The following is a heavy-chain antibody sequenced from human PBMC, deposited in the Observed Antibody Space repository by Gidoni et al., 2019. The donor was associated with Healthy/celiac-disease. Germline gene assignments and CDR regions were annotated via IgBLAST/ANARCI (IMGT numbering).Heavy chain of an antibody. D-gene: IGHD6-19*01. V-gene: IGHV3-48*01. Sequence: EVQLVESGGGLVQPGGSLRLSCAASGFPFNTYSMNWVRQAPGKGLEWVSYISSTSSTIYYADSVKGRFTISRDNAKNSLYLQMNSLRAEDTAVYYCARDPQEQWLFDYWGQGTLVTVSS. CDR3: ARDPQEQWLFDY. CDR1: GFPFNTYS. CDR2: ISSTSSTI. J-gene: IGHJ4*02.